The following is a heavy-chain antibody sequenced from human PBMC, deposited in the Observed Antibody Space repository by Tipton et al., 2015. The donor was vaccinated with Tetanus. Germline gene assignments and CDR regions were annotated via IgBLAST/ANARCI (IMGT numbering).Heavy chain of an antibody. CDR3: ATMTPVDWYFDL. D-gene: IGHD4-23*01. V-gene: IGHV4-34*01. CDR2: INYSGTT. Sequence: LRLSCAVYGGSFSGYYWNWIRQPPGKGLEWIGEINYSGTTNYNPSLKSRVTMSVDTSKNQLSLKLTSVTAADTAVYYCATMTPVDWYFDLWGRGALVTVSS. CDR1: GGSFSGYY. J-gene: IGHJ2*01.